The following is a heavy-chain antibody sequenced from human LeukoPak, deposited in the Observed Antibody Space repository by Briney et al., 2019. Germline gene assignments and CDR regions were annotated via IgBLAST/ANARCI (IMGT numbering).Heavy chain of an antibody. CDR3: AREQYYYGSGSYYNAGY. V-gene: IGHV3-21*01. D-gene: IGHD3-10*01. J-gene: IGHJ4*02. CDR2: ISSSSTYI. CDR1: GFTFSSYS. Sequence: GGSLRLSCAASGFTFSSYSMHWVRQAPGKGLEWVSSISSSSTYIYYADSVKGRFTISRDNAKNSLYLQMNSLRAEDTAVYYCAREQYYYGSGSYYNAGYWGQGTLVTVSS.